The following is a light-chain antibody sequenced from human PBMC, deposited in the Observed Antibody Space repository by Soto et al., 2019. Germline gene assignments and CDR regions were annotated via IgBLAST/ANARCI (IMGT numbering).Light chain of an antibody. J-gene: IGKJ1*01. CDR2: KAS. CDR3: QQYNTYST. V-gene: IGKV1-5*03. Sequence: EIQMTQSPPTLSASVGDRFTITCLAIQIMSSWLSWYQQKPGKAPNLLIYKASSLESGVPSRFSGSGSGTEFPLTIRSLQPDDFATYYCQQYNTYSTFGQGTKVGIK. CDR1: QIMSSW.